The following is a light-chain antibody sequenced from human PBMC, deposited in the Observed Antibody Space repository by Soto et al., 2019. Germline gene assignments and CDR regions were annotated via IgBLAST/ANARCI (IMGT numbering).Light chain of an antibody. CDR3: GTWDDSLNGWV. CDR1: SFNIGRKA. V-gene: IGLV1-44*01. J-gene: IGLJ3*02. Sequence: QSVLTQAPSASGTPGQRVTIFCSGSSFNIGRKAVNWYQHVPGTAPKLLIFADNQRPSGVPARFSASKSGTSASLAVSGLHSEDEAYYYCGTWDDSLNGWVFGGGTQLTVL. CDR2: ADN.